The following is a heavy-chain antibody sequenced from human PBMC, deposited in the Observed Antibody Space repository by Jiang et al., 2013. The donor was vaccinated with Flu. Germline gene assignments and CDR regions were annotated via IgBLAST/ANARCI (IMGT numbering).Heavy chain of an antibody. CDR2: IYWNDDK. CDR1: GFSLSTSGVG. J-gene: IGHJ3*02. Sequence: VKPTQTLTLTCTFSGFSLSTSGVGVGWIRQPPGKALEWLALIYWNDDKRYSPSLKSRLTITKDTSKNQVVLTMTNMDPVDTATYYCAHSRHKNRYCSSTSCSSAFDIWGQGTMVTISS. D-gene: IGHD2-2*01. V-gene: IGHV2-5*01. CDR3: AHSRHKNRYCSSTSCSSAFDI.